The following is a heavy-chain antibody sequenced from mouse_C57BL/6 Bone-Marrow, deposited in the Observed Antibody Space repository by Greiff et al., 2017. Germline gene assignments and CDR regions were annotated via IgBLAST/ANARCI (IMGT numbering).Heavy chain of an antibody. CDR3: ARPYYYGSSFFDY. D-gene: IGHD1-1*01. V-gene: IGHV1-82*01. Sequence: VKLQESGPELVKPGASVKISCKASGYAFSSSWMNWVKQRPGKGLEWIGRIYPGDGDTNYNGKFKGKATLTADKSSSTAYMQLSSLTSEDSAVYFCARPYYYGSSFFDYWGQGTTLTVSS. CDR1: GYAFSSSW. CDR2: IYPGDGDT. J-gene: IGHJ2*01.